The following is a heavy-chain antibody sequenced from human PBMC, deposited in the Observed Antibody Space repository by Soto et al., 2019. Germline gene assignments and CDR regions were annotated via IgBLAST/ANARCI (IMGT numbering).Heavy chain of an antibody. CDR2: ISSSSSTI. Sequence: GGSLRLSCAASGFTFSSYSMNWVRQAPGKGLECVSYISSSSSTIYYANSVKGRFTISRDNSKNTLYLQMNSLRAEDTAVYYCAAREDYGDPFDYWGQGTLVTVSS. D-gene: IGHD4-17*01. CDR1: GFTFSSYS. V-gene: IGHV3-48*01. J-gene: IGHJ4*02. CDR3: AAREDYGDPFDY.